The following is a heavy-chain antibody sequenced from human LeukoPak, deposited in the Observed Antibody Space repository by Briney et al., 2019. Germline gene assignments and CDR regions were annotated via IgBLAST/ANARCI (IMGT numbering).Heavy chain of an antibody. CDR3: AKDCEGWFDP. J-gene: IGHJ5*02. Sequence: GGSLRLSCAASGFTFSNHWMAWVRQAPGKGLEWVSAISGSGGSTYYADSVKGRFTISRDNSKNTLYLKMNSLRAEDTAVYYCAKDCEGWFDPWGQGTLVTVSS. CDR2: ISGSGGST. CDR1: GFTFSNHW. V-gene: IGHV3-23*01.